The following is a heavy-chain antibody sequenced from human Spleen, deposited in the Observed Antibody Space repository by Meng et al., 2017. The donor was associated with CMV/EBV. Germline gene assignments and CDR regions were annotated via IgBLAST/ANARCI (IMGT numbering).Heavy chain of an antibody. Sequence: ASVKVSCKASGYIFTDYYMHWVRQAAGQVLEWMGWINPNSGGRKYAKKFQGRVTMSGDTSITTAYMELRSLTSDDTAVYYCARRTFDMWGQGTMVTVSS. J-gene: IGHJ3*02. CDR1: GYIFTDYY. CDR3: ARRTFDM. CDR2: INPNSGGR. V-gene: IGHV1-2*02.